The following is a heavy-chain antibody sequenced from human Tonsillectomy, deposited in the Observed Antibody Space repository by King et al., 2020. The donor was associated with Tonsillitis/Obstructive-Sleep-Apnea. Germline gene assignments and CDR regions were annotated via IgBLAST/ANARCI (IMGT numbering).Heavy chain of an antibody. D-gene: IGHD4-17*01. CDR3: AREVTTGAFEY. J-gene: IGHJ4*02. CDR1: GGSISSGGYY. Sequence: HVQLQESGPGLVKPSQTLSLTCTVSGGSISSGGYYWSWIRQHPGKGLEWIGYIYDSGSTYYNPSLKSRVTISVDTSKRLISLKLSSVTAADTAVYYCAREVTTGAFEYWGQGTLVTVSS. V-gene: IGHV4-31*03. CDR2: IYDSGST.